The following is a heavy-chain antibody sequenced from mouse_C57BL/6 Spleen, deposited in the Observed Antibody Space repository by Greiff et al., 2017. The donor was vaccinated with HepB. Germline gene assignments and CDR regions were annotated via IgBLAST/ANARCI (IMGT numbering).Heavy chain of an antibody. V-gene: IGHV1-15*01. J-gene: IGHJ2*01. CDR3: TRRVDYYGSSLFDY. Sequence: LVESGAELVRPGASVTLSCKASGYTFTDYDMHWVKQTPVHGLEWIGAIDPETGGTAYNQKFKGKAILTADKSSSTAYMELRSLTSEDSAVYYCTRRVDYYGSSLFDYWGQGTTLTVSS. CDR2: IDPETGGT. CDR1: GYTFTDYD. D-gene: IGHD1-1*01.